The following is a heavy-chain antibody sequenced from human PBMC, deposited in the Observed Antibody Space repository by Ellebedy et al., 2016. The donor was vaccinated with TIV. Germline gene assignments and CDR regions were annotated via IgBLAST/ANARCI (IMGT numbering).Heavy chain of an antibody. CDR1: GFSFRSYW. D-gene: IGHD4-17*01. J-gene: IGHJ3*02. V-gene: IGHV3-7*01. CDR3: ATDGSYGDYLSPTHAFVI. CDR2: INQGGSDK. Sequence: GGSLRLSCGASGFSFRSYWMTWVRQAPGKGLEWVANINQGGSDKYYVDSVKGRFTISRDNAKNSLYLQMNSLRAEDTAVYYCATDGSYGDYLSPTHAFVIWGQGTMVTVSS.